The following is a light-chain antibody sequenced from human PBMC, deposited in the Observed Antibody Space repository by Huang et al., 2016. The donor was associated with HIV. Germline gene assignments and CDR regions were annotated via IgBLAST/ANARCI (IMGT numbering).Light chain of an antibody. Sequence: DIQMTQSPSSLSASVGDRVTITCRASQSITNFLNWYQQKPGKAPKLLIYATYSLESGVPSRFSGSGSGTYFTLAINSLQPEDFATYYCQQSYSTHWTFGQGTKVEVK. J-gene: IGKJ1*01. CDR3: QQSYSTHWT. CDR1: QSITNF. V-gene: IGKV1-39*01. CDR2: ATY.